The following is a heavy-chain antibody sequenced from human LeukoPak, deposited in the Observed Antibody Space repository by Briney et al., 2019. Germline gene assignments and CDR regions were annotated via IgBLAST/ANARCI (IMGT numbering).Heavy chain of an antibody. CDR1: GFTFISYS. CDR3: ARGGSLLWFGELPYFDY. Sequence: GGSLRLSCAASGFTFISYSMNWVRQAPGKGLEWVSSISSTSSYIYYADSVKGRFTISRDNAKNSLYLQMNSLRAEDTAVYYCARGGSLLWFGELPYFDYWGQGTLVTVSS. V-gene: IGHV3-21*01. J-gene: IGHJ4*02. CDR2: ISSTSSYI. D-gene: IGHD3-10*01.